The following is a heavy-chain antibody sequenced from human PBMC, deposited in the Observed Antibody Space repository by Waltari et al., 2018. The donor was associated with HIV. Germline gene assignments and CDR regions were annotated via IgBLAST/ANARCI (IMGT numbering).Heavy chain of an antibody. CDR1: GFTFRDAW. J-gene: IGHJ4*02. D-gene: IGHD3-10*01. CDR3: ATKETYASGTYFDY. V-gene: IGHV3-15*01. CDR2: IRSSADGGTT. Sequence: EGQLVESGGDLVKPGGCVRLSCAASGFTFRDAWMTWVRQVPGKGLEWVAQIRSSADGGTTDYAAVVKGRYTVSRDDSNSTVYLQMNSLKAGDTGVYYCATKETYASGTYFDYWGQGTRVTVSS.